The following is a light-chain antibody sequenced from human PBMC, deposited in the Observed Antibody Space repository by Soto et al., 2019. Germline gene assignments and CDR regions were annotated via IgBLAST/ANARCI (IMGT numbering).Light chain of an antibody. V-gene: IGKV1-39*01. CDR2: AAS. CDR3: QQSYSSPPLFT. J-gene: IGKJ3*01. Sequence: DIQMTQSPSTLSGSVGDRVTITCRASQTISSWLAWYQQKPGRAPNLLIYAASSLQSGVPSRFSGSGSGTDFNLTVSSLQPEDFATYYCQQSYSSPPLFTFGPGTKVD. CDR1: QTISSW.